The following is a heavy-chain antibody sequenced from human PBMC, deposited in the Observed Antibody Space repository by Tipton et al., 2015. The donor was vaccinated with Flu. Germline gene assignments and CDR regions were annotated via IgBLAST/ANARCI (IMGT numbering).Heavy chain of an antibody. CDR1: GFTVSSNS. CDR3: AAGGTYQLDY. D-gene: IGHD2-2*01. J-gene: IGHJ4*02. V-gene: IGHV3-53*01. CDR2: VYSGGNT. Sequence: GSLRLSCAASGFTVSSNSMSWVRQAPGKGLEWVSIVYSGGNTYYADSVKGRFTISRDNSKNTLFLQMDSLRAEDTAVYYCAAGGTYQLDYWGQGILVTVS.